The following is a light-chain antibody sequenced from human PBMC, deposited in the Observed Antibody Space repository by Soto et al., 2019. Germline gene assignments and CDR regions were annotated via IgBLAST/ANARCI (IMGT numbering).Light chain of an antibody. J-gene: IGKJ2*01. CDR3: QQYNSYSYT. CDR1: QSISSW. V-gene: IGKV1-5*03. CDR2: KAS. Sequence: DIQMTQSPSTLSASVGDRVTITCRTSQSISSWLAWYQQKPGKAPKLLIYKASSLESGVPSRFSGSGSGTEVTLTISNLQPDDFATYYCQQYNSYSYTFGQGTKLEIK.